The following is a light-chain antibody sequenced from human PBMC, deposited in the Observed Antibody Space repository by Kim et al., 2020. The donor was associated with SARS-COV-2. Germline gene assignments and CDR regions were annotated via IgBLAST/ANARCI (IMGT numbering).Light chain of an antibody. CDR2: TNN. Sequence: GQRVTISCSGSSSNIGKNAVHWYQQLPGAAPKLLIYTNNQRPSGVPDRFSGSKSGTSVSLAISGLQSEDEADYYCAAWDDSLNGWVFGGGTQLTVL. V-gene: IGLV1-44*01. CDR1: SSNIGKNA. J-gene: IGLJ3*02. CDR3: AAWDDSLNGWV.